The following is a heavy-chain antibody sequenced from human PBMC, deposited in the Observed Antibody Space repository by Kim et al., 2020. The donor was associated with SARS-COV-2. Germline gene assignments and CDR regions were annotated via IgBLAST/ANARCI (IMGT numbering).Heavy chain of an antibody. Sequence: GGSLRLSCAASGFTFSNSWMTWVRQAPGKGLEWVATIRQDGIEKHYLDSVKGRFTISKDNAQNSLYLQMSSLRVEDTAVYYCARALGYCPGGYCYTLLDYWGQGTLVTVSS. CDR3: ARALGYCPGGYCYTLLDY. CDR2: IRQDGIEK. D-gene: IGHD2-8*02. CDR1: GFTFSNSW. J-gene: IGHJ4*02. V-gene: IGHV3-7*03.